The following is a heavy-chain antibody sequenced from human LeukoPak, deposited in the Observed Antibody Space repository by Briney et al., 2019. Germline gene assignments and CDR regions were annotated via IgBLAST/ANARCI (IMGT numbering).Heavy chain of an antibody. Sequence: GESLKISCKGSGYRFTSYWIGWVRQLPGKGLEWMGIIYPGDSDTRYSPSFQGQVTISADKSISTAYLQYSSLKASDTAMYYCARQEWLVSFDYWGQGTLVTVSA. CDR3: ARQEWLVSFDY. J-gene: IGHJ4*02. CDR2: IYPGDSDT. CDR1: GYRFTSYW. D-gene: IGHD6-19*01. V-gene: IGHV5-51*01.